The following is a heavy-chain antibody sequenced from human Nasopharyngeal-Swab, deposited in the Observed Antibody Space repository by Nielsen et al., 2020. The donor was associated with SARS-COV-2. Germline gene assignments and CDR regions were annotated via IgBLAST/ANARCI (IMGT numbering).Heavy chain of an antibody. CDR1: GFTFSSYG. D-gene: IGHD4-17*01. CDR3: ARTVTRWNYYFDY. CDR2: ISYDGSTK. Sequence: GESLKISCAASGFTFSSYGMHWVRQAPGKGLEWVAVISYDGSTKYYADSVKGRFTISRDNSKNTLYLQMNSLRAEDTAVYYCARTVTRWNYYFDYWGQGTLVTVSS. J-gene: IGHJ4*02. V-gene: IGHV3-30*03.